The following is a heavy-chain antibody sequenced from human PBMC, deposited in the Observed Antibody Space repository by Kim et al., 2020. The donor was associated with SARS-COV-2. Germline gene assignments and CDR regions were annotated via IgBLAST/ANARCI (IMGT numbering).Heavy chain of an antibody. D-gene: IGHD2-21*01. V-gene: IGHV3-23*01. CDR1: GFTFSSYD. Sequence: GGSLRLSCAASGFTFSSYDMHWVRQAPGKGLEWVASVTSSGDKRYYTDSVKGRFTISRDNSKNTVFLQMNSLRAEDTAVYYCAKANKARIKGEGSWGQGTLVTVST. CDR3: AKANKARIKGEGS. J-gene: IGHJ5*02. CDR2: VTSSGDKR.